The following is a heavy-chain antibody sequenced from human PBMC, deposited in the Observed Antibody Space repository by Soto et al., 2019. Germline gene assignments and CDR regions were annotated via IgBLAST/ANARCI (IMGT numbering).Heavy chain of an antibody. Sequence: ASVKVSCKASGYTFSDYYIHWVRQAPRQGLEWMGWINPNSGGTKYAPKFQGGVTMTRDTSITTAYMELSRLRSGDTAVYYCAREPATAKPEGVDFWGQGTLVTVSS. CDR3: AREPATAKPEGVDF. J-gene: IGHJ4*02. CDR2: INPNSGGT. CDR1: GYTFSDYY. V-gene: IGHV1-2*02. D-gene: IGHD1-1*01.